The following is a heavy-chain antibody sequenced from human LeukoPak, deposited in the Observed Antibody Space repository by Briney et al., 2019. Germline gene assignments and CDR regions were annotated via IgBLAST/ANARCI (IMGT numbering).Heavy chain of an antibody. D-gene: IGHD2-21*02. CDR1: GFTFSSYS. Sequence: GGSLRLSCAASGFTFSSYSMNWVRQAPGKGLEWVSSISSSSSYIYYADSVKGRFTISRDNAKNSLYLQMNSLRAEDTAVYYCARGLHEVGDALDIWGQGTMVTVSS. V-gene: IGHV3-21*01. CDR2: ISSSSSYI. J-gene: IGHJ3*02. CDR3: ARGLHEVGDALDI.